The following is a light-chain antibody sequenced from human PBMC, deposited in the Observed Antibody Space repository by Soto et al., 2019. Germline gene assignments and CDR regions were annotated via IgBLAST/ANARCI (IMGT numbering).Light chain of an antibody. CDR3: QQRSNWPPT. CDR2: DAS. J-gene: IGKJ5*01. CDR1: QNVRSN. V-gene: IGKV3-11*01. Sequence: EIVMTQSPATLSVSPGERATLSCRASQNVRSNLAWYQQKPGQAPRLLIYDASNRATGIPARFSGSGSGTDFTLTISSLEPEDFAVYYCQQRSNWPPTFGQGTRLEIK.